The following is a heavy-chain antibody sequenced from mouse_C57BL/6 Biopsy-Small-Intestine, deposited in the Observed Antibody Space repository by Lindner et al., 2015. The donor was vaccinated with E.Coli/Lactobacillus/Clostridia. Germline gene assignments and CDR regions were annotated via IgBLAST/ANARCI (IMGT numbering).Heavy chain of an antibody. CDR1: GGSFSSFH. J-gene: IGHJ3*02. D-gene: IGHD2-4*01. CDR2: IIPTFGST. V-gene: IGHV1S126*01. Sequence: SVKVSCKSSGGSFSSFHITWVRQAPGQGLEWMGGIIPTFGSTNYAQTFQDRLIISADESTRTAYMELSSLRHEDTAVYFCARVSISGGRLLASGMGYYDSWGQGTLVTVS. CDR3: ARVSISGGRLLASGMGYYDS.